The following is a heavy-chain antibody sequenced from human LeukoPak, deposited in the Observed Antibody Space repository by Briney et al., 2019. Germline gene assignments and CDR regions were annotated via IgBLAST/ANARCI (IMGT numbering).Heavy chain of an antibody. CDR3: EYSYGYTAYFDY. CDR2: INSDGSST. J-gene: IGHJ4*02. CDR1: GFTFSSYW. V-gene: IGHV3-74*01. Sequence: PGGSLRLSCAASGFTFSSYWMHWVRQAPGKGLVWVSRINSDGSSTSYADSVKGRFTISRDNAKNTLYLQMNSLRAEDTAVYYCEYSYGYTAYFDYWGQGTLVTVSS. D-gene: IGHD5-18*01.